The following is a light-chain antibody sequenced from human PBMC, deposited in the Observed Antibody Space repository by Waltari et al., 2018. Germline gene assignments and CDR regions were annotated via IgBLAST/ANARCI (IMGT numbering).Light chain of an antibody. CDR3: QQRSNWPPLT. CDR2: HAS. CDR1: QSVSSY. V-gene: IGKV3-11*01. J-gene: IGKJ4*01. Sequence: EIVLTQSPATLSLSPGERATLSCRDSQSVSSYLAWYQQKPGQAPRPLIYHASNRATGIPARFSGSGSGTDFTLIISSLEPEDFAVYYCQQRSNWPPLTFGGGTKVEIK.